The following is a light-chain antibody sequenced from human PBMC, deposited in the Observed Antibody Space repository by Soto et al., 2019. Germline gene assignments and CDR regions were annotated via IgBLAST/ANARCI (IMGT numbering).Light chain of an antibody. CDR1: QSISSL. Sequence: DIQMTQSPSTLSASVGDRVTITCRASQSISSLLAWYQQKPGRAPTLLIYKASTLESGGPSRFSGSGSGTEFTLTISSLQPDDFATYYCQQYNSYPLPVGQGTRLEIK. CDR2: KAS. J-gene: IGKJ5*01. V-gene: IGKV1-5*03. CDR3: QQYNSYPLP.